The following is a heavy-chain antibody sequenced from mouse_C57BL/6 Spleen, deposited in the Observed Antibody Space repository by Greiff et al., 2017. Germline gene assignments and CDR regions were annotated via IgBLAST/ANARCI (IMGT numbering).Heavy chain of an antibody. CDR1: GFTFSSYA. J-gene: IGHJ1*03. Sequence: EVQLVESGGGLVKPGGSLKLSCAASGFTFSSYAMSWVRQTPEKRLEWVATISDGGSYTYYPDNVKGRFIISRDNAKNNLYLQMSHLKSEDTAMYYCARDEGYYYGSSYGYFEGWGTVTTVTVSS. D-gene: IGHD1-1*01. V-gene: IGHV5-4*01. CDR2: ISDGGSYT. CDR3: ARDEGYYYGSSYGYFEG.